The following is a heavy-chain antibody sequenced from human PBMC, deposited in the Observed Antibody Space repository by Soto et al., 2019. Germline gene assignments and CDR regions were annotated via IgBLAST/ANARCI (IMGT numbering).Heavy chain of an antibody. V-gene: IGHV1-18*04. J-gene: IGHJ4*02. D-gene: IGHD2-2*01. CDR3: ARDSDIVVVPAAPNFDY. Sequence: QVQLVQSGAEVKKPGASVKVSCKASGYTFTSYGISWVRQAPGQGLEWMGWISAYNGNTNYAQKLQGRVTMTTDTSTSPAYMELGSLRSDDTAVYYCARDSDIVVVPAAPNFDYWGQGTLVTVSS. CDR2: ISAYNGNT. CDR1: GYTFTSYG.